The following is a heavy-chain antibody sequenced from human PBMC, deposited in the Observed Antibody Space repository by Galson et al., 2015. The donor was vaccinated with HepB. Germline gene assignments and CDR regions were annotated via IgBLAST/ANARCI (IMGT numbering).Heavy chain of an antibody. CDR2: IIPIFGTA. V-gene: IGHV1-69*13. J-gene: IGHJ3*02. D-gene: IGHD2-21*02. CDR3: ARGRESVTANDAFDI. CDR1: GGTFSSYA. Sequence: SVKVSCKAPGGTFSSYAISWVRQAPGQGLEWMGGIIPIFGTANYEQKFQGRVTITADESTSTAYMGLSSLRSEDTAVYDCARGRESVTANDAFDIWGQGTMVTVSS.